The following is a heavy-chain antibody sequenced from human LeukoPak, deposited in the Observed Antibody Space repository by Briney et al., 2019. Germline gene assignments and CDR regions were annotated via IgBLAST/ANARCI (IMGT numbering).Heavy chain of an antibody. CDR1: GFTFSSYA. Sequence: GGSLRLSRAASGFTFSSYAMSWVRQAPGKGLEWVSAISGSGGSTYYADSVKGRFTISRDNSKNTLYLQMNSLRAEDTAVYYCATTLDYYDSSGYVMYYFDYWGQGTLVTVSS. CDR3: ATTLDYYDSSGYVMYYFDY. V-gene: IGHV3-23*01. D-gene: IGHD3-22*01. J-gene: IGHJ4*02. CDR2: ISGSGGST.